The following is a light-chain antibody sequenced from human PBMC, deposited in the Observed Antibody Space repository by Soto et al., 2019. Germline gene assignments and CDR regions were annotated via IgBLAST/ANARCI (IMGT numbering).Light chain of an antibody. Sequence: DIQMTQSPSTLSASVVDRVTITCRASQSISSWLAWYQQKLGRAPRLLIYDASSLESGVPSRFSGSGYGTEFTLTISSLQPDDFATYYCQQYNTYSSLTFGGGTKV. V-gene: IGKV1-5*01. CDR2: DAS. J-gene: IGKJ4*01. CDR1: QSISSW. CDR3: QQYNTYSSLT.